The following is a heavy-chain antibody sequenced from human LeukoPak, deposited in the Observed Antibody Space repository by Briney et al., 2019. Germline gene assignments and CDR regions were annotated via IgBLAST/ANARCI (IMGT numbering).Heavy chain of an antibody. CDR2: IYTSGSV. CDR3: ARVDRDGYNWDWYFDL. CDR1: GGSISSGSYY. J-gene: IGHJ2*01. V-gene: IGHV4-61*02. D-gene: IGHD5-24*01. Sequence: SETLSLTCTVSGGSISSGSYYWSWIRQPAGKGLEWIGRIYTSGSVSYNPSLKSRVTISVDMSKNQFSLRLSSVTAADTAVYYCARVDRDGYNWDWYFDLWGRGTLVTVSS.